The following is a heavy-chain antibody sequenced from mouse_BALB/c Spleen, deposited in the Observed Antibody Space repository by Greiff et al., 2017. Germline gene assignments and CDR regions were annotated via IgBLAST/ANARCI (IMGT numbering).Heavy chain of an antibody. CDR2: IHYSGST. CDR3: ARSHYAMDY. J-gene: IGHJ4*01. V-gene: IGHV3-1*02. Sequence: VQLQQSGPDLVKPSQSLSLTCTVTGYSITSGYSWHWIRQFPGNKLEWMGYIHYSGSTNYNPSLKSRISITRDTSKNQFFLQLNSVTTEDTATYYCARSHYAMDYSGQGTSVTVSS. CDR1: GYSITSGYS.